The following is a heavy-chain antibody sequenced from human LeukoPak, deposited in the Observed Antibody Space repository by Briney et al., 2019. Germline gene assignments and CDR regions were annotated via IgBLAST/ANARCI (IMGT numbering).Heavy chain of an antibody. CDR2: IDYGGSVT. J-gene: IGHJ4*01. CDR1: GFTFTAYT. Sequence: GGSLRLACSASGFTFTAYTMNWVRQAPGKGPEWVSYIDYGGSVTHYADSVKGRFTISRDNAENSLYLQMNSLRVEDTAVYYCTRDLEYWSHGVHVTVSS. V-gene: IGHV3-48*01. CDR3: TRDLEY.